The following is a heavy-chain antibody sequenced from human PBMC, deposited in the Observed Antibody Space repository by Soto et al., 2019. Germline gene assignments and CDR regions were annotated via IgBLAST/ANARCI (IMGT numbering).Heavy chain of an antibody. Sequence: GGSLRLSCAPSGLAFSSHWMTLVRQAPGKGLEWVANIKQDGSEKYYVDSVKGRFTISRDNAKNSLYLQMNNLRVEDTAVYYCARGEAIGDDPWGHGTLVTVSS. CDR3: ARGEAIGDDP. CDR1: GLAFSSHW. V-gene: IGHV3-7*01. D-gene: IGHD3-10*01. CDR2: IKQDGSEK. J-gene: IGHJ5*02.